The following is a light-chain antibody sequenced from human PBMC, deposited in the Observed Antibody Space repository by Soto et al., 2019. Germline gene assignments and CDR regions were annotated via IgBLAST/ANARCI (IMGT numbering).Light chain of an antibody. CDR3: HQRQSWPRA. CDR1: QYINTR. V-gene: IGKV3-11*01. CDR2: QTS. J-gene: IGKJ1*01. Sequence: EIVLTQSPATLSSFPGDRVTLSCRARQYINTRLAWYQHRPGQAPRHLIYQTSIRAAGIPARFSASGSGTDFTLTISDVQPEDFALYYCHQRQSWPRAFGQGTKVDI.